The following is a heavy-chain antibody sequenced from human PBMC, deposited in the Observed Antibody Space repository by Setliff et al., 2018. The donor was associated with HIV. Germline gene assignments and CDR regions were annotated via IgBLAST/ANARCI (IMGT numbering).Heavy chain of an antibody. D-gene: IGHD3-22*01. Sequence: PSETLSLTCTVSDDPINSFYWSWIRQPTGKGLEWIGYIYTSGSTNYNPSLEGRVTISVDTSKNQFSLKLSSVTAADTAVYYCARTPEDYDQYFFDRWGQGTLVTVSS. V-gene: IGHV4-4*09. CDR2: IYTSGST. J-gene: IGHJ4*02. CDR1: DDPINSFY. CDR3: ARTPEDYDQYFFDR.